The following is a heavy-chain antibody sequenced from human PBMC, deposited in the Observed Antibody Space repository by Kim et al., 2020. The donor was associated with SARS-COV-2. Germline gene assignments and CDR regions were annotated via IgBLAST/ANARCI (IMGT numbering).Heavy chain of an antibody. D-gene: IGHD4-17*01. Sequence: GGSLRLSCAASGFTFSSFAMNWVRQAPGKGLEWVSGISGSGGSTYYADSVKRRFTFSRDNSKNTLYLQMNSLGAEDTSVYYCAKDFYCDYSGAGGFDMWG. CDR3: AKDFYCDYSGAGGFDM. CDR1: GFTFSSFA. V-gene: IGHV3-23*01. J-gene: IGHJ3*02. CDR2: ISGSGGST.